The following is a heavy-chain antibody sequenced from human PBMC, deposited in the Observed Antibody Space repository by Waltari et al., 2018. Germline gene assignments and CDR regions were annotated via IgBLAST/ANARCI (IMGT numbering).Heavy chain of an antibody. V-gene: IGHV1-2*02. CDR3: ARDPGPIVGAPDY. D-gene: IGHD1-26*01. J-gene: IGHJ4*02. CDR1: GYHFTDYH. Sequence: QVQLVQSGTEVKKPGASVKVSCQASGYHFTDYHLHGVRQTPGQGLEWLGLINPKNGDTGYAQNFLGRVTMTRDTSINTVYMDLSGLRSDDTAVFYCARDPGPIVGAPDYWGQGTLVTVSS. CDR2: INPKNGDT.